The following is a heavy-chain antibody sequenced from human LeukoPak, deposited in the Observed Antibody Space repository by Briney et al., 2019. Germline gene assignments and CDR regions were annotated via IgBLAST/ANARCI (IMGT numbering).Heavy chain of an antibody. CDR3: AKVPQWSSFRFFDY. CDR1: GITFSSYA. V-gene: IGHV3-23*01. Sequence: GGSLRLSCAASGITFSSYAMSWVRQAPGKGLEWVSAISGSGGSTYYADSVKGRFTFSRDTSKNTLYLQMNSLRAEDTAVYYCAKVPQWSSFRFFDYWGQGTLVTVSS. CDR2: ISGSGGST. J-gene: IGHJ4*02. D-gene: IGHD6-13*01.